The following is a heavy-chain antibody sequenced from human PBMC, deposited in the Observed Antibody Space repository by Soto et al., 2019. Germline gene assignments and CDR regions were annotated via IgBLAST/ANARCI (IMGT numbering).Heavy chain of an antibody. Sequence: QVQLVESGGGVVQPGRSLRLSCAASGFTFSSYGMHWVRQAPGKGLEWVAVIWYDGSNNYYADSVKGRFTISRDNSKNTLYLQMNSLRAEDTAVYYCARGGGGLRFLEWLLFDYWGQGTLVTVSS. V-gene: IGHV3-33*01. J-gene: IGHJ4*02. D-gene: IGHD3-3*01. CDR1: GFTFSSYG. CDR2: IWYDGSNN. CDR3: ARGGGGLRFLEWLLFDY.